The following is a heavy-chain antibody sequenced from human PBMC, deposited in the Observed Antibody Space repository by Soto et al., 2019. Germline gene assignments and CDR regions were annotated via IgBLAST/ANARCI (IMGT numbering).Heavy chain of an antibody. J-gene: IGHJ5*02. CDR2: MNPGSGDT. Sequence: ASVKVSCKASGVPFSSYAISWVRQAPGQGLEWMGWMNPGSGDTGYTQKFQGRVTMTRDISIATAYMELSSLRSDDTAIYYCARMATFGSLNWFDPWGQGTLVTVSS. V-gene: IGHV1-8*02. D-gene: IGHD3-16*01. CDR3: ARMATFGSLNWFDP. CDR1: GVPFSSYA.